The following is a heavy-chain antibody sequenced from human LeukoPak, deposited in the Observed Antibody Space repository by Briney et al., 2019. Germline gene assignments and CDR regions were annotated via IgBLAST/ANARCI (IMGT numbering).Heavy chain of an antibody. V-gene: IGHV3-7*03. Sequence: GGSLRLSCVASGFTFGKYWMSWVRQAPGKGLEWVANIKQDGSEKYYVGSVKGRFTISRDNAKSSLYLQMNSLRAEDTAVYYCTREMVMIDYWGQGNLVTVSS. CDR3: TREMVMIDY. CDR2: IKQDGSEK. CDR1: GFTFGKYW. D-gene: IGHD4-23*01. J-gene: IGHJ4*02.